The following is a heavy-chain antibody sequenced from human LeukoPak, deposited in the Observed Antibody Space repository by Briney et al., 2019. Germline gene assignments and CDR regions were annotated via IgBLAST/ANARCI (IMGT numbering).Heavy chain of an antibody. V-gene: IGHV3-11*04. D-gene: IGHD6-13*01. Sequence: GGSLRLSCAASGFTFSDYYMSWIRQAPGKGLEWVSYISSSGSTIYYADSARGRFTISRDNAKNSLYLQMNSLRAEDTAVYYCARTAAATWWFDPWGQGTLVTVSS. J-gene: IGHJ5*02. CDR3: ARTAAATWWFDP. CDR2: ISSSGSTI. CDR1: GFTFSDYY.